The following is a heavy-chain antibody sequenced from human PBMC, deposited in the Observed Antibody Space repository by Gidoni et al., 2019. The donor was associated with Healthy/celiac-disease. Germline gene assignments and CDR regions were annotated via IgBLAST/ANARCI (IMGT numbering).Heavy chain of an antibody. CDR3: AKGGTSSSWLWDY. Sequence: EVQLVESGGGLVQPGRSLRLSCAASGFTFDDYAMHWVRQAPGKGLEWVSGISWNSGSIGYADSVKGRFTISRDNAKNSLYLQMNSLRAEDTALYYCAKGGTSSSWLWDYWGQGTLVTVSS. J-gene: IGHJ4*02. CDR2: ISWNSGSI. D-gene: IGHD6-13*01. V-gene: IGHV3-9*01. CDR1: GFTFDDYA.